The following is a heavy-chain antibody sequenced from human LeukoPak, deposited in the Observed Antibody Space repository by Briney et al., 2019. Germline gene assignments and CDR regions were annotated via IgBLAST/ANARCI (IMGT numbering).Heavy chain of an antibody. Sequence: GGSLRLSCAASGFTFSSYSMNWVRQAPGKGLEWVSVIYSGGSTYYADSVKGRFTISRDNSKNTLYLQMNSLRAEDTAVYYCARGEIINYFDYWGQGTLVTVSS. D-gene: IGHD5-24*01. CDR1: GFTFSSYS. CDR3: ARGEIINYFDY. CDR2: IYSGGST. J-gene: IGHJ4*02. V-gene: IGHV3-53*01.